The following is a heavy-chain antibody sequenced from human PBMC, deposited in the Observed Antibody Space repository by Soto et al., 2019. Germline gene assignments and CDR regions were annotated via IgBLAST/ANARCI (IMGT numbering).Heavy chain of an antibody. CDR2: IYWDDDK. J-gene: IGHJ4*02. D-gene: IGHD3-22*01. V-gene: IGHV2-5*02. CDR1: GFSLSTIGVG. Sequence: QITLKESGPTLVKPTQTLTLTCTFSGFSLSTIGVGVGWIRQPPGKALEWLALIYWDDDKRYSPSLKSRLTITKATSKSQVVITMTKMDPVDTSTYYCAHAYYYDSSGYYKPSFDYWCQGTLVTVSS. CDR3: AHAYYYDSSGYYKPSFDY.